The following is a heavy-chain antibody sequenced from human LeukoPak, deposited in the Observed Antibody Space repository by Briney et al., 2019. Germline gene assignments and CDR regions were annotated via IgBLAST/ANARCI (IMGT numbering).Heavy chain of an antibody. CDR1: GGTFSSYA. V-gene: IGHV1-69*06. CDR3: ARHLGYCSGGSCYNPPDY. Sequence: SVKVSCKASGGTFSSYAISWVRQAPGQGLEWMGGIIPIFGTANYAQKFQGRVTITADKSTSTAYMELSSLRSEDTAVYYCARHLGYCSGGSCYNPPDYWGQGTLVTVSS. J-gene: IGHJ4*02. CDR2: IIPIFGTA. D-gene: IGHD2-15*01.